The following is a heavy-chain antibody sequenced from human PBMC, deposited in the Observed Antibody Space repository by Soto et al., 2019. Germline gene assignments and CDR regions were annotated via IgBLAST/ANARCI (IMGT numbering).Heavy chain of an antibody. CDR2: IIPIFGTA. Sequence: QVQLVQSGAEVKKPGSSVKVSCKASGGTFSSYAITWVRQAPGQGLEWMGGIIPIFGTANYAQKFQGRVTITADDSTSTAYMELSSLRAEDTAVYSCARVFQQSYYDVWSGWFDPWGQGTLVTVSS. J-gene: IGHJ5*02. CDR1: GGTFSSYA. V-gene: IGHV1-69*01. CDR3: ARVFQQSYYDVWSGWFDP. D-gene: IGHD3-3*01.